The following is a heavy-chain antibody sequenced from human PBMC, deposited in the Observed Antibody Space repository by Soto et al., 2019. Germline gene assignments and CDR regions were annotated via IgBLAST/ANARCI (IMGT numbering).Heavy chain of an antibody. Sequence: GSLRLSCAASGFIFENFGMSWVRQAPGKGLEWISSISGSGFRKYYADSVKGRFTISRDNSKSTVYLELNNLSAEDTAVYHCAKNQGVELVPLAAVDWFDPWGQGSVVTVSS. J-gene: IGHJ5*02. CDR2: ISGSGFRK. V-gene: IGHV3-23*01. D-gene: IGHD1-26*01. CDR3: AKNQGVELVPLAAVDWFDP. CDR1: GFIFENFG.